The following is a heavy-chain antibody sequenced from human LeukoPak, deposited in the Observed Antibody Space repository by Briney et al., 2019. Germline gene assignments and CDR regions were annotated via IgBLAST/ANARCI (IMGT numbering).Heavy chain of an antibody. D-gene: IGHD3-16*01. V-gene: IGHV1-69*05. CDR2: IIPIFGTA. CDR1: GGTFSSYA. J-gene: IGHJ6*03. Sequence: GASVKASCKASGGTFSSYAISWVRQAPGQGLEWMGGIIPIFGTANYAQRFRGRVTITTDESTSTAYMELSSLRSEDTAVYYCARGDLGYYYYYYMDVWGKGTTVTVSS. CDR3: ARGDLGYYYYYYMDV.